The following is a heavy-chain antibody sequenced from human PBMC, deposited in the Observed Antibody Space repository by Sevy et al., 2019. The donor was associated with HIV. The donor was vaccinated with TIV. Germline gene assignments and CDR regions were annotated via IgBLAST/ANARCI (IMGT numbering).Heavy chain of an antibody. CDR1: GFTFSSYS. Sequence: GGSLRLSCAASGFTFSSYSMNWVRQAPGKGLEWVSSISSSSSYIYYADSVKGRFTISRDNAKNSLYLQMNSLRAEDTAVYYCAGDLSHQKVGEIFGVVITPGGMDVWGQGTTVTVSS. D-gene: IGHD3-3*01. CDR2: ISSSSSYI. V-gene: IGHV3-21*01. J-gene: IGHJ6*02. CDR3: AGDLSHQKVGEIFGVVITPGGMDV.